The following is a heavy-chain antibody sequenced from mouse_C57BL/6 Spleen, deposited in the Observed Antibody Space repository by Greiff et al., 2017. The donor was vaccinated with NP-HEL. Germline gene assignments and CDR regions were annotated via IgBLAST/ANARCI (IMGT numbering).Heavy chain of an antibody. CDR3: ARHVIYDGSPYYAMDY. Sequence: QVQLQQSGAELVKPGASVKLSCKASGYTFTEYTIHWVKQRSGQGLEWIGWFYPGSGSIKYNEKFKDKATLTADKSSSTVYMELSSLTSEDSAVYFCARHVIYDGSPYYAMDYWGQGTSVTVSS. CDR2: FYPGSGSI. D-gene: IGHD2-3*01. J-gene: IGHJ4*01. CDR1: GYTFTEYT. V-gene: IGHV1-62-2*01.